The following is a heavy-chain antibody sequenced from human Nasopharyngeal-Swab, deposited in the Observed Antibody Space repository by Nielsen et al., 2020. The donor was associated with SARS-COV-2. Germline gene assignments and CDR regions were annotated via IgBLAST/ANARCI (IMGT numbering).Heavy chain of an antibody. CDR1: GFTFNNYN. V-gene: IGHV3-21*01. CDR2: ISSSSSYI. D-gene: IGHD3-3*01. CDR3: ARDGLDYDFWSAYFMDV. Sequence: GESLKISCAASGFTFNNYNFNWVRQAPGKGLEWVSSISSSSSYIYYADSVKGRFTISRDNAKNSLYLQMNSLRADDTAVYYCARDGLDYDFWSAYFMDVWGQGTTVTVSS. J-gene: IGHJ6*02.